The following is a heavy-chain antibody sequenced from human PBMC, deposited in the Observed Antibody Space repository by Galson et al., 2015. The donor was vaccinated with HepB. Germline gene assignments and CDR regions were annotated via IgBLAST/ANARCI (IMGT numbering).Heavy chain of an antibody. Sequence: SVKVSCKASGGTFSTYAITWVRQAPGQGLEWMGRIIPILGIANYAQKFQDRVTITADKSTSTVYMELSSLRSEDTAVYYCAGCSGVVSAADYWYFDLWGRGTLVTVSS. CDR1: GGTFSTYA. D-gene: IGHD2-2*01. CDR2: IIPILGIA. V-gene: IGHV1-69*04. J-gene: IGHJ2*01. CDR3: AGCSGVVSAADYWYFDL.